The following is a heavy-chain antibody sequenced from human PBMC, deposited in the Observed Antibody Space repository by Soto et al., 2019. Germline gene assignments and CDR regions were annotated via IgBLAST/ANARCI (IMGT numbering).Heavy chain of an antibody. CDR1: GYTFTSYA. J-gene: IGHJ4*02. D-gene: IGHD3-10*01. CDR3: ARDHPHLWQTSY. CDR2: INAGNGNT. V-gene: IGHV1-3*01. Sequence: ASVKVSCKASGYTFTSYAMHWVRQAPGQRLEWMGWINAGNGNTKYSQKFQGRVTITRDTSASTAYMELSSLRSEDTAVYYCARDHPHLWQTSYWDQGTLVTVSS.